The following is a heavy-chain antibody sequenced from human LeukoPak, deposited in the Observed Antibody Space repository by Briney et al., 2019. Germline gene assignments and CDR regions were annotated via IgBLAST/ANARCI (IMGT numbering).Heavy chain of an antibody. J-gene: IGHJ4*02. CDR1: GYIFTAYY. D-gene: IGHD6-6*01. CDR2: INPNSGGT. V-gene: IGHV1/OR15-1*03. Sequence: ASVEVSCKASGYIFTAYYIHWVRQAPGQGLEWMGWINPNSGGTNYAQKFQGRVTMTRDTSKNQVVLTMTNMDPVDTATYYCARLSNIAPRPVDFWGQGTLVTVSS. CDR3: ARLSNIAPRPVDF.